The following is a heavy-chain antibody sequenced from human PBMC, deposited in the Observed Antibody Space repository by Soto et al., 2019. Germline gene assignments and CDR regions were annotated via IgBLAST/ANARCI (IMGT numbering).Heavy chain of an antibody. Sequence: SETLSLTCTVSGGSISSSSYYWGWIRQPPXKGLEWIGSIYYSGSTYYNPSLKSRVTISVDTSKNQFSLKLSSVTAADTAVYYCARQRGWEYYYDSSGYYIFDYWGQGTLVTVSS. J-gene: IGHJ4*02. D-gene: IGHD3-22*01. CDR1: GGSISSSSYY. CDR3: ARQRGWEYYYDSSGYYIFDY. V-gene: IGHV4-39*01. CDR2: IYYSGST.